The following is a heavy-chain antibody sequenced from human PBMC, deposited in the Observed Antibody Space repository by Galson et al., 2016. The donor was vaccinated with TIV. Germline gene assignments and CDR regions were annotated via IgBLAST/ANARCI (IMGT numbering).Heavy chain of an antibody. D-gene: IGHD3-22*01. V-gene: IGHV3-21*01. CDR3: AKSGDSRSIDS. CDR2: ISTAGSYK. CDR1: GSTFSSYS. Sequence: SLRLSCAASGSTFSSYSLNWVRQAPGKGLEWVSAISTAGSYKYYVDSVKGRFTISRDNAKNSLYLQMNSLGAEDTALYYCAKSGDSRSIDSWGQGTLVIVSS. J-gene: IGHJ4*02.